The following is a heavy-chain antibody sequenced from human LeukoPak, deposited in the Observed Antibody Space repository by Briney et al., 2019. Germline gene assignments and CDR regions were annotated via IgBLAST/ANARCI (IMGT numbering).Heavy chain of an antibody. V-gene: IGHV3-11*01. CDR1: GFTFSDYY. Sequence: GGSLRLSCAASGFTFSDYYMSWIRQAPGKGLEWVSYISSSGSTIYYADSVKGRFTISRDNAKNSLYLQMNSPRAEDTAVYYCASGVNPPLMRYYYYGMDVWGQGTTVTVSS. CDR3: ASGVNPPLMRYYYYGMDV. D-gene: IGHD3-3*01. CDR2: ISSSGSTI. J-gene: IGHJ6*02.